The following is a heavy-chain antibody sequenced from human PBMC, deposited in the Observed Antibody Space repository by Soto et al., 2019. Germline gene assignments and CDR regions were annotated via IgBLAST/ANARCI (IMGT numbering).Heavy chain of an antibody. Sequence: QVQLVQYGAEVRKPGASVKVSCTASGYTFTNYGITWVRQAPGQGLEWMGWISVNNGKINYAQKVQGRVTMTTDTSTSTAYMELWRLSYDDTAVYYCARAYSYGSYWFFDLWGRGTLVTVSS. CDR1: GYTFTNYG. CDR3: ARAYSYGSYWFFDL. CDR2: ISVNNGKI. J-gene: IGHJ2*01. V-gene: IGHV1-18*04. D-gene: IGHD5-18*01.